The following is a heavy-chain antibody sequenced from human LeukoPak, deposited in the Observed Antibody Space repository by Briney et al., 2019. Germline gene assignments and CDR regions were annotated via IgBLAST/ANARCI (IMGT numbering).Heavy chain of an antibody. CDR1: GFTFSSYW. Sequence: PGGSLRLPCAASGFTFSSYWMNWVRQAPGKGLEWVANIKYDGSKKCYADSLKGRFTISRDNAKNTLYLQMNSLRAEDTAVYYCARDSHVYDDYDTYYYYGMDAWGQGPRITVS. V-gene: IGHV3-7*01. CDR3: ARDSHVYDDYDTYYYYGMDA. CDR2: IKYDGSKK. D-gene: IGHD4-17*01. J-gene: IGHJ6*02.